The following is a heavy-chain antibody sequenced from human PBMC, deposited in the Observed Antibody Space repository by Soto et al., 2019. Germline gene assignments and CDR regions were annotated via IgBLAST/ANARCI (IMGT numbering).Heavy chain of an antibody. Sequence: QVQLRESGPGLVKPSETLSLTCTVSSGSIGTYFWSWIRQPPGKGLEWIGYIYYSGTTNYNPSLKSRVTIFLDTSKNQFSLRLSSVTAADTAVYYCARGRGGTHDAFDIWGQGTLVTVSS. V-gene: IGHV4-59*01. J-gene: IGHJ3*02. CDR1: SGSIGTYF. CDR3: ARGRGGTHDAFDI. CDR2: IYYSGTT. D-gene: IGHD1-26*01.